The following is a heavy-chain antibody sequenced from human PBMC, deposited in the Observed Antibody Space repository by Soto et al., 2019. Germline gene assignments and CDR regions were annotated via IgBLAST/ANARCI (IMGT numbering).Heavy chain of an antibody. V-gene: IGHV6-1*01. Sequence: SQTLSLTCAISGDSVSSNSAAWNWIRQSPSRGLEWLGRTYYRSKWYNDYAVSVKSRITIKPDTSKNHFSLQLNSVTPEDTAVYYCARLAPEGSGGGGHYWGQGTMVTVFS. CDR1: GDSVSSNSAA. CDR2: TYYRSKWYN. J-gene: IGHJ4*02. D-gene: IGHD6-19*01. CDR3: ARLAPEGSGGGGHY.